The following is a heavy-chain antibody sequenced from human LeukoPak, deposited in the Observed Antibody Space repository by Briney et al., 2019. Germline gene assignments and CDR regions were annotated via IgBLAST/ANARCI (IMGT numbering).Heavy chain of an antibody. Sequence: SETLSLTCAVSGGSISSSNWWSWVRQPSGKGLEWIGEIYQSGSTNYNPSLKSRVTISVDKSKNQFSLKLSSVTAADTAVYYCARDRLEDCSSTSCYHNWFDPWGQGTLVTVSS. CDR1: GGSISSSNW. CDR2: IYQSGST. D-gene: IGHD2-2*01. CDR3: ARDRLEDCSSTSCYHNWFDP. J-gene: IGHJ5*02. V-gene: IGHV4-4*02.